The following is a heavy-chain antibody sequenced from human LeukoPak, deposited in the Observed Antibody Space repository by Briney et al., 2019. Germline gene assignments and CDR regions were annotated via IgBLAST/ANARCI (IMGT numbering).Heavy chain of an antibody. CDR3: ASDLCSGGSCYSFDY. CDR1: GYNLTGYY. J-gene: IGHJ4*02. V-gene: IGHV1-2*02. CDR2: INPNSGGT. D-gene: IGHD2-15*01. Sequence: ATVKVSCKASGYNLTGYYMHWVRQAPGQGLEWMGWINPNSGGTNYAQKFQGRVTMTRDTSISTAYMELSRLRSDDTAVYYCASDLCSGGSCYSFDYWGQGTLVTVSS.